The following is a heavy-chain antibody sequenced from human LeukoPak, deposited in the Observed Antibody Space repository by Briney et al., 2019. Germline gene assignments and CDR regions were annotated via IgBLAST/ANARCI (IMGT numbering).Heavy chain of an antibody. V-gene: IGHV3-7*01. CDR1: GFTFSSYW. J-gene: IGHJ5*02. CDR2: IKQDGSEK. CDR3: AREIRHLSYYYGSGSYSS. D-gene: IGHD3-10*01. Sequence: GWSLRLSCAASGFTFSSYWMSWVRQAPGKGLEWVANIKQDGSEKYYVDSVKGRFTISRDNAKNSLYLQMNSLRAEDTAVYYCAREIRHLSYYYGSGSYSSWGQGTLVTVSS.